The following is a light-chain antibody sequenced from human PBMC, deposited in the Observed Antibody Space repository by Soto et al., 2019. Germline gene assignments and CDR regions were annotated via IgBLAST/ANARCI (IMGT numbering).Light chain of an antibody. V-gene: IGLV2-8*01. CDR3: SSYGGFNNVL. Sequence: QSALTQPPSASGSPGQSVTISCTGAGTDVGQYNYVSWYQQHPGKAPKLLIHHVSRRPSGVPARFSGSKSGNTASLTVSGLQTEVEADYYCSSYGGFNNVLFGGGTKVTVL. J-gene: IGLJ2*01. CDR1: GTDVGQYNY. CDR2: HVS.